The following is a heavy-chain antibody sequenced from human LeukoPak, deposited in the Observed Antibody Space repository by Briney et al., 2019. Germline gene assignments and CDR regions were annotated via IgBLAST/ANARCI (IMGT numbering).Heavy chain of an antibody. D-gene: IGHD2-15*01. CDR3: ARGHEHRYCSGGSCYPAFDY. CDR2: INPNSGDT. J-gene: IGHJ4*02. Sequence: ASVKVSCKASGYTFTGYHMHWVRQAPGQGLEWMGRINPNSGDTNYAQKFQGRVAMTRDTSISTAFMELTRLRSDDTAVYYCARGHEHRYCSGGSCYPAFDYWGQGTLVTVSS. V-gene: IGHV1-2*06. CDR1: GYTFTGYH.